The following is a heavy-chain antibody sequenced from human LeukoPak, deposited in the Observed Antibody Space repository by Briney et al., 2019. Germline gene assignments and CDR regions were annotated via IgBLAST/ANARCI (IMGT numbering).Heavy chain of an antibody. CDR3: ARAGGYCGRISCPYYFDY. CDR2: INSDGSIT. CDR1: GFTFSDSW. D-gene: IGHD2-15*01. V-gene: IGHV3-74*01. Sequence: QPGGSLRLSCAVSGFTFSDSWMHWVRQAPGKGLVWVSRINSDGSITAYADSVKGRFTISRDNAKNTLYLQMNSLRAEDTAVYYCARAGGYCGRISCPYYFDYWGQGSLVAVSS. J-gene: IGHJ4*02.